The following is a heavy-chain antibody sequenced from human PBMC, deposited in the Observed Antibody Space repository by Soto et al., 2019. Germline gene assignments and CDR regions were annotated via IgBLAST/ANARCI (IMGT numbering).Heavy chain of an antibody. V-gene: IGHV4-34*01. CDR2: INHSGST. CDR1: GGSFSGYY. D-gene: IGHD2-15*01. CDR3: ARGQVVVVVAATYYFDY. Sequence: SETLSLTCAVYGGSFSGYYWSWIRQPPGKGLEWIGEINHSGSTNYNPSLKSRVTISVDTSKNQFSLKLSSVTAADTAVYYCARGQVVVVVAATYYFDYWGQGTLVTVSS. J-gene: IGHJ4*02.